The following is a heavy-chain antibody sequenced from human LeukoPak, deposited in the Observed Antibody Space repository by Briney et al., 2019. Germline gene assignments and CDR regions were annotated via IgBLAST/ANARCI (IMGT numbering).Heavy chain of an antibody. J-gene: IGHJ4*02. CDR2: IYYSGST. D-gene: IGHD3-3*01. V-gene: IGHV4-31*03. CDR1: GGSISSGGYY. CDR3: ARLPVERITIFGVAPPKDY. Sequence: SETLSLTCTVSGGSISSGGYYWSWIRQHPGKGLEWLGYIYYSGSTYYNPSLKSRVTISVDTSKNQFSLKLSSVTAADTAVYYCARLPVERITIFGVAPPKDYWGQGTLVTVSS.